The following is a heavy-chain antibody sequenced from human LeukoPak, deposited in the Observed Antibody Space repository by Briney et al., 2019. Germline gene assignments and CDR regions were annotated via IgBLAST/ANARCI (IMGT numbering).Heavy chain of an antibody. D-gene: IGHD5-12*01. J-gene: IGHJ4*02. CDR1: GGTFSTYV. CDR2: IIPISGTP. CDR3: ARGTDDYIVATTSLDY. V-gene: IGHV1-69*13. Sequence: ASVKVSCKSSGGTFSTYVITWVRQAPGQGLEWMGGIIPISGTPNYAQKFRDRVTITADESTTTAYMELRSLRSEDTAVYYCARGTDDYIVATTSLDYWGQGTLVTVSS.